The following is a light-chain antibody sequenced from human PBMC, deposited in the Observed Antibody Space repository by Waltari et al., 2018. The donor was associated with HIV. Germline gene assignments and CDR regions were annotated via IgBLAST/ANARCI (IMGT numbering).Light chain of an antibody. CDR3: YATDSSVNHGGV. Sequence: YELPPPPSVSVSPGQTARITGTGDALAKKSAYWYQQKSGQAPVLGIYEDTNRPSGIPARFSGSSSGTTATLTISGAQVEDEADYYCYATDSSVNHGGVFGGGTKLTVL. CDR2: EDT. CDR1: ALAKKS. V-gene: IGLV3-10*01. J-gene: IGLJ3*02.